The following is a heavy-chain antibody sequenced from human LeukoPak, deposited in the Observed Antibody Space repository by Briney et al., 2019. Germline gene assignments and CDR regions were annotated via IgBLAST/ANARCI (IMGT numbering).Heavy chain of an antibody. CDR1: GGSFSGYY. CDR3: ARAEEQWSSFDY. Sequence: SETLSLTCAVYGGSFSGYYWSWIRQPPGKGLEWIGEINHSGSTNYNPSLKSRVTISVDTSKNRFSLKLSSVTAAETAVYYCARAEEQWSSFDYWGQGTLVTVSS. V-gene: IGHV4-34*01. D-gene: IGHD6-19*01. J-gene: IGHJ4*02. CDR2: INHSGST.